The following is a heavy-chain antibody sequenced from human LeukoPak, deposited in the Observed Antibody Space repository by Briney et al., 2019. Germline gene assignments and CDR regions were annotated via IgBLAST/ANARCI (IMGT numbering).Heavy chain of an antibody. CDR3: AKGQQQLVFCWFDP. V-gene: IGHV3-23*01. J-gene: IGHJ5*02. CDR2: ISGSGAST. Sequence: PGGSLRLSCAASGFTFSTYGMSWVRQAPGKGLEWVSAISGSGASTYYADSVKGRFNISRDNSKNTLYLQMNSLRAEDTAIYYCAKGQQQLVFCWFDPWGQGTLVTVSS. D-gene: IGHD6-13*01. CDR1: GFTFSTYG.